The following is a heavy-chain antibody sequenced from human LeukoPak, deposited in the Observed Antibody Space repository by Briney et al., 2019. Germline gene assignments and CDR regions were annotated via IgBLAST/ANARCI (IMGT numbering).Heavy chain of an antibody. V-gene: IGHV3-21*01. CDR3: ATQGYSGYDYYYYYGMDV. CDR2: ISSSSSYI. J-gene: IGHJ6*02. CDR1: GFTFSSYS. D-gene: IGHD5-12*01. Sequence: GGSLRLSCAASGFTFSSYSMNWVRQAPGKGLEWVSSISSSSSYIYYADSVKGRFTISRDNAKNSLYLQMNSLRAEDTAVYYCATQGYSGYDYYYYYGMDVWGQGTTVAVSS.